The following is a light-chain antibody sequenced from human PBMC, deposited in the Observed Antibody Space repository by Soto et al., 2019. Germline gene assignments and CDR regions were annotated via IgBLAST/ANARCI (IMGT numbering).Light chain of an antibody. Sequence: EIVFTQSPGTLSLSPGERVTLSCRASQSISSNYLAWYQQKPGQAPRLLIYGAFNRATGIPDRFSGGGSGTGFTLTITRLEPEDFAVYYCQYYGNSPLTFGQGTKVDIK. CDR3: QYYGNSPLT. CDR1: QSISSNY. J-gene: IGKJ1*01. V-gene: IGKV3-20*01. CDR2: GAF.